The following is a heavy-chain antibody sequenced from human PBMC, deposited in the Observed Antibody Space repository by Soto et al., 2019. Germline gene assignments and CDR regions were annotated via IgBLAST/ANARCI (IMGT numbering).Heavy chain of an antibody. CDR1: GFTFSSYS. D-gene: IGHD1-1*01. Sequence: PGGSLRLSCAASGFTFSSYSMNWVRQAPGKGLEWVSSISSSSSYIYYADSVKGRFTISRDNAKNSLYLQMNSLRAEDTAVYYCAREGIGTTGTTYGMDVWGQGTTVTVSS. J-gene: IGHJ6*02. CDR3: AREGIGTTGTTYGMDV. CDR2: ISSSSSYI. V-gene: IGHV3-21*01.